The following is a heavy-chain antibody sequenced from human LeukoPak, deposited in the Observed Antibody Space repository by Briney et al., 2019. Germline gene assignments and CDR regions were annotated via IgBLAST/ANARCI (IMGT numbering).Heavy chain of an antibody. Sequence: GGSLRLSCAASGFTFSSYRMNWVRQAPGKGLEWVSYISSSSTIYYADSVKGRFTISRDNAKNSLYLQMNSLRAEDTAVYYCARGLTYYYDSSGYLDYWGQGTLVTVSS. V-gene: IGHV3-48*01. CDR2: ISSSSTI. D-gene: IGHD3-22*01. CDR1: GFTFSSYR. CDR3: ARGLTYYYDSSGYLDY. J-gene: IGHJ4*02.